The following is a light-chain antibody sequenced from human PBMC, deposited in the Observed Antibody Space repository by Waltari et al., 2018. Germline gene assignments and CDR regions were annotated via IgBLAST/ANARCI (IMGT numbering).Light chain of an antibody. CDR2: AAS. V-gene: IGKV1-39*01. Sequence: DIQMTQSPSSLSASVGDTITITCRSSQSISTFLNWFQQKPGNSPKLLIFAASNLHSGVPSRFSGSGSETDFTLSISSLQPEDFATYFCHQSFTTPDTFGQGTRLEFK. CDR3: HQSFTTPDT. CDR1: QSISTF. J-gene: IGKJ5*01.